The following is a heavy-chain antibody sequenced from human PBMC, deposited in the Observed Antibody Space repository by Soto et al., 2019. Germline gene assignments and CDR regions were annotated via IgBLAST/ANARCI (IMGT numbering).Heavy chain of an antibody. Sequence: GGSLRLSCTASGFTFGDYAMSWFRQAPGKGLEWVGFIRSKAYGGTTEYAASVKGRFTISRDDSKSIAYLQMNSLKTEDTAVYYCTRVPPFDWLPDDYWGQGTLVTVSS. CDR3: TRVPPFDWLPDDY. CDR1: GFTFGDYA. V-gene: IGHV3-49*03. J-gene: IGHJ4*02. CDR2: IRSKAYGGTT. D-gene: IGHD3-9*01.